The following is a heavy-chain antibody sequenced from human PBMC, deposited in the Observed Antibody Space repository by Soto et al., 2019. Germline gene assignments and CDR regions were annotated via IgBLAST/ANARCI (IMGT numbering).Heavy chain of an antibody. Sequence: EVQLLESGGGLVQPGGSLRLSCAASGFTFSSYAMSWVRQAPGKGLEWVSAISGSGGSTYYADSVKGRFTISRDNSKNTLYLQMNSLRAEDTAVYYCATSLVVADAFDIWGQGTMVTVSS. V-gene: IGHV3-23*01. D-gene: IGHD2-15*01. CDR2: ISGSGGST. CDR3: ATSLVVADAFDI. CDR1: GFTFSSYA. J-gene: IGHJ3*02.